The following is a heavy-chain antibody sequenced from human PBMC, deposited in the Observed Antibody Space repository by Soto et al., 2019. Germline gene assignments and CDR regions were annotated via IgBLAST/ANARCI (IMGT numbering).Heavy chain of an antibody. CDR1: GKSLSGYY. D-gene: IGHD1-26*01. CDR2: INHSGNT. CDR3: ARHHVRGRTIAGAAEF. J-gene: IGHJ4*02. Sequence: QVQLQQWGAGLLKPSETLSLTCAVYGKSLSGYYWSWIRQPPGKALEWIGEINHSGNTTYNPSLKSRVTISVDTSKNHLFLNLSSVTAADTAMYFCARHHVRGRTIAGAAEFWGQGTLVTVSS. V-gene: IGHV4-34*01.